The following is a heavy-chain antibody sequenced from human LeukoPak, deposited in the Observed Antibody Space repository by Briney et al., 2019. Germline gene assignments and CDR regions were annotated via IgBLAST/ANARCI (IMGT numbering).Heavy chain of an antibody. CDR2: INSDGSST. D-gene: IGHD5-24*01. Sequence: GGSLRLSCAASEFTFSSYWMHWVRQAPGKGLVLVSRINSDGSSTSYADSVKGRFTISRDNAKNTLYLQMNSLRAEDTTVYYCAREPRRDGFSYYDSFDIWGQGTMVTVSS. V-gene: IGHV3-74*01. CDR3: AREPRRDGFSYYDSFDI. CDR1: EFTFSSYW. J-gene: IGHJ3*02.